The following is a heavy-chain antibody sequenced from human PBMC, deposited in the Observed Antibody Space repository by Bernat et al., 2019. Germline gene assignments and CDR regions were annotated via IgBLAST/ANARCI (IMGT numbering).Heavy chain of an antibody. J-gene: IGHJ4*02. Sequence: EVQLLESGGGLVQPGGSLRLSCAASGFTFSSYAMSWVRQAPGKGLEWVSAISGSGGSTYYADSVKGRFTISRDNSKNTLYLQMNSLRAEDTAVYYCAKDPIRDIAVAGMGYFDYWGQGTLVTVSS. V-gene: IGHV3-23*01. CDR3: AKDPIRDIAVAGMGYFDY. D-gene: IGHD6-19*01. CDR1: GFTFSSYA. CDR2: ISGSGGST.